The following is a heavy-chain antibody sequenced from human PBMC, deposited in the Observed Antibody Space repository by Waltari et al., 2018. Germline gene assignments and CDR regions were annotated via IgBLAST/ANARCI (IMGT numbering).Heavy chain of an antibody. CDR1: GGSISSYY. V-gene: IGHV4-59*01. Sequence: QVQLQESGPGLVKPSETLSLTCTVSGGSISSYYWSWIRQPPGTGLEWIGYVYYSGSTNYNPSLKSRVTMSVDTSKNQFSLKLSSVTAADTGVYYCARGTEDYDFWSLYFDYWGQGTLVTVSS. D-gene: IGHD3-3*01. CDR2: VYYSGST. J-gene: IGHJ4*02. CDR3: ARGTEDYDFWSLYFDY.